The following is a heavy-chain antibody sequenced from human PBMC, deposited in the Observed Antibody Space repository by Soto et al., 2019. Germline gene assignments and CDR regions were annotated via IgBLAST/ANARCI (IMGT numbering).Heavy chain of an antibody. CDR1: GYPFTDLY. CDR2: IDPRSGAS. CDR3: ARDHYGPLDY. D-gene: IGHD3-10*01. J-gene: IGHJ4*02. Sequence: ASVKVSCKPSGYPFTDLYIHWLRQAPGLGLEWMGWIDPRSGASRKTQRFQGRFTMTRDTSTNTVYMELSSLRSDDTAVYFCARDHYGPLDYWGQGTLVTVSS. V-gene: IGHV1-2*02.